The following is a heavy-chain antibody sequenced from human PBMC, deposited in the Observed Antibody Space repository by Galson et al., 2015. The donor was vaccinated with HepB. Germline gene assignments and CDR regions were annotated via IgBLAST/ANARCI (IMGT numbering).Heavy chain of an antibody. CDR2: ISYDGSNK. V-gene: IGHV3-30*18. CDR1: GFTFSSYG. J-gene: IGHJ6*02. D-gene: IGHD4-17*01. CDR3: ANDYGDHPLLRWGMDV. Sequence: SLRLSCAASGFTFSSYGMHWVRQAPGKGLEWVAVISYDGSNKYYADSVKGRFTISRDNSKNTLYLQMNSLRAEDTAVYYCANDYGDHPLLRWGMDVWGQGTTVTVSS.